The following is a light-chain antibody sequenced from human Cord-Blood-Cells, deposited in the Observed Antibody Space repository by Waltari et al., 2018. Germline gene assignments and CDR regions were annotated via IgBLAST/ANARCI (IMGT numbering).Light chain of an antibody. CDR2: DVS. J-gene: IGLJ3*02. CDR1: SSDVGGYNY. V-gene: IGLV2-14*03. Sequence: QSALTQPASVSGSPGQSITISCTGTSSDVGGYNYVSWYQQHQGKAPNLMIYDVSNRPSGVSNRFSGSKSGNTASLPISGLQAEDEADYYCSSYTSSSTWVFGGGTKLTVL. CDR3: SSYTSSSTWV.